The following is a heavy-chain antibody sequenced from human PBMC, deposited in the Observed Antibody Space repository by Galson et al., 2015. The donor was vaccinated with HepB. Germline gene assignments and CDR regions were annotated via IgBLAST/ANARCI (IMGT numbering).Heavy chain of an antibody. CDR1: GFTFSNYW. CDR3: AKPIVILPAAMRWAGGYYYYYMDV. V-gene: IGHV3-7*01. Sequence: SLRLSCAASGFTFSNYWMNWVRLAPGKGLEWVASIKEDGSEKYSVDSVKGQFTISRDNAKNSLYLQMNSLRAEDTAVYYCAKPIVILPAAMRWAGGYYYYYMDVWGKGTTVTVSS. J-gene: IGHJ6*03. CDR2: IKEDGSEK. D-gene: IGHD2-2*01.